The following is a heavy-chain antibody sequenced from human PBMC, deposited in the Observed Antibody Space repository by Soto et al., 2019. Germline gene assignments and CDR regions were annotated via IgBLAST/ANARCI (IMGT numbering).Heavy chain of an antibody. V-gene: IGHV4-59*01. CDR1: GGSISFYN. J-gene: IGHJ3*02. D-gene: IGHD6-13*01. CDR2: IYHSGRT. CDR3: AKGDSTTHGDSFDI. Sequence: QVQLQEPGPGLVKPSETLSLTCSVSGGSISFYNWNWIRQSPGKGLEWIGYIYHSGRTNYNPSLKSRVTISVDTSKNQFSLQLSSVTAADTAVYYCAKGDSTTHGDSFDIWGQGTMVTVSP.